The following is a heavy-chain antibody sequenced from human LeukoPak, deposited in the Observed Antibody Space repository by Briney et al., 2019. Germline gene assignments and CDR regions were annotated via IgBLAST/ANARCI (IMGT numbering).Heavy chain of an antibody. J-gene: IGHJ6*02. CDR2: IIPIFGTA. V-gene: IGHV1-69*13. Sequence: SVKVSCKASGGTFSSYAISWVRQAPGQGLEWMGGIIPIFGTANYAQKFQGRVTITADESTSTAYMELSSLRSEDTAVYYCARDQSSPLTPYYYYGMDVWGQGTTVTVSS. D-gene: IGHD2-15*01. CDR3: ARDQSSPLTPYYYYGMDV. CDR1: GGTFSSYA.